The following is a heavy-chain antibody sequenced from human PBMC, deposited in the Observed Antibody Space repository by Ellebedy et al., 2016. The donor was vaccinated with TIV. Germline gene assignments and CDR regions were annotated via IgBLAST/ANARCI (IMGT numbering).Heavy chain of an antibody. D-gene: IGHD6-13*01. Sequence: PGGSLRPSCAASGFTFSSYWMSWVRQVPGKGLEWVANIKKDGSEKYYVDSVKGRFTISRDNAKNSLYLQMNSLRAEDTAVYYCARVLGSWYVIEDWYFDLWGRGTLVTVSS. CDR1: GFTFSSYW. CDR3: ARVLGSWYVIEDWYFDL. V-gene: IGHV3-7*01. CDR2: IKKDGSEK. J-gene: IGHJ2*01.